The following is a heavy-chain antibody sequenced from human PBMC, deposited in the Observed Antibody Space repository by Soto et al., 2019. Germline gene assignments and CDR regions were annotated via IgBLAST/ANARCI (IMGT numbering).Heavy chain of an antibody. Sequence: QVQLVEFGGGVVQPGRSLRLSCVASGSPFDVHWVRQAPGKGPEWVAHIVPDGRNQYWADSVKGRLTGSRDNAKNTVYLQMNSLRTEDTAVYYCARGPTHGAFDLWGQGTMVTVSS. CDR2: IVPDGRNQ. CDR3: ARGPTHGAFDL. J-gene: IGHJ3*01. V-gene: IGHV3-30-3*01. CDR1: GSPFD.